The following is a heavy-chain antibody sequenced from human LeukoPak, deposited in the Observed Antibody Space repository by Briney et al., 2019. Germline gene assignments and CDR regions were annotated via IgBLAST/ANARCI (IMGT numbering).Heavy chain of an antibody. D-gene: IGHD5-18*01. CDR3: ARESPGIHDAFDI. CDR1: GFIFTDYW. J-gene: IGHJ3*02. V-gene: IGHV3-48*04. Sequence: PGGSLRLSCAASGFIFTDYWMNWVRQAPGKGLEWVSYISSSSSTIYYADSVKGRFTISRDNAKNSLYLQMNSLRAEDTAVYYCARESPGIHDAFDIWGQGTMVTVSS. CDR2: ISSSSSTI.